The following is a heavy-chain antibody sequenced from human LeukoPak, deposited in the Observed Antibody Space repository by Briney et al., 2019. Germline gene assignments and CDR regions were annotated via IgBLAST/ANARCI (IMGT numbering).Heavy chain of an antibody. Sequence: GGSLTLSCAPSGLTLSSYAMHWVRQAPGKGLEGVAVISYDGSNKYYADPVKGRFTISRDNSKNTLYQQMNSLRAEDTAVYYCARDGVPASVLYYFDYWGQGTLVTVSS. J-gene: IGHJ4*02. D-gene: IGHD2-2*01. CDR1: GLTLSSYA. CDR3: ARDGVPASVLYYFDY. CDR2: ISYDGSNK. V-gene: IGHV3-30-3*01.